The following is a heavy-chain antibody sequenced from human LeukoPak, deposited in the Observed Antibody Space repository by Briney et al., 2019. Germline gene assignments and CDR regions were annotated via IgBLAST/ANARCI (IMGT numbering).Heavy chain of an antibody. D-gene: IGHD2/OR15-2a*01. V-gene: IGHV4-39*01. J-gene: IGHJ4*02. Sequence: KPSETLSLTCTVSGGSISSNTYYWGWIRQPPGKGLEWIGSIYYRGSTYYNPSLKSPVTISVDTSKNQFSLKLSSVTAADTAVYYCARQEYSNSYFDYWVQGTLVTVSS. CDR2: IYYRGST. CDR3: ARQEYSNSYFDY. CDR1: GGSISSNTYY.